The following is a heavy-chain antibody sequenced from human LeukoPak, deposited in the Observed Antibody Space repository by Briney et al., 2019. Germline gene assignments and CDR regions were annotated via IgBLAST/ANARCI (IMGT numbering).Heavy chain of an antibody. V-gene: IGHV4-31*03. J-gene: IGHJ4*02. Sequence: SETLSLTCTVSGGSISSGGYYWSWIRQHPGKGLEWTGYIYYSGSTYYNPSLKSRVTISVDTSKNQFSLKLSSVSAADTAVYYCARGGDYDILTGYYIPPYFDYWGQGTLVTVSS. CDR3: ARGGDYDILTGYYIPPYFDY. D-gene: IGHD3-9*01. CDR2: IYYSGST. CDR1: GGSISSGGYY.